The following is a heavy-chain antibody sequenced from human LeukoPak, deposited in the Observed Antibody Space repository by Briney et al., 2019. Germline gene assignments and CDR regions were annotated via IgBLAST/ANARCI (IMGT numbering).Heavy chain of an antibody. Sequence: PGGSLRLSCAVSGFTFSSYAMSWVRQAPGKGLEWVAAISGSGGSTYYPDSVKGRFTISRDNSKNTLYLQMNSLRAEDTALYYCAIYIWVAARWFDPWGQGTLVTVSS. CDR3: AIYIWVAARWFDP. CDR2: ISGSGGST. J-gene: IGHJ5*02. CDR1: GFTFSSYA. D-gene: IGHD2-15*01. V-gene: IGHV3-23*01.